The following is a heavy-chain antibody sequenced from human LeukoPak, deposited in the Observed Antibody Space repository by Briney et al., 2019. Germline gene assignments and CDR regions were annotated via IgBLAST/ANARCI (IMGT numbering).Heavy chain of an antibody. CDR3: ATWGSSSSPLPTMDV. D-gene: IGHD6-13*01. Sequence: ASVKVSCKASGYTFTNYYMHWVRQAPGQGLEWMGIINPSGGSTSYAQKFQGRVTMTRDTSTSTVYMVLSSLRSEDTAVYYCATWGSSSSPLPTMDVWGQGTTVTVSS. J-gene: IGHJ6*02. V-gene: IGHV1-46*01. CDR1: GYTFTNYY. CDR2: INPSGGST.